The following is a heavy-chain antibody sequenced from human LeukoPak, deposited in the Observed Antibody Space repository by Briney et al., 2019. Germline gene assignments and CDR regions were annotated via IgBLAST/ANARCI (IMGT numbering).Heavy chain of an antibody. CDR2: ISSSRSTI. CDR3: ARESPAFDY. CDR1: GFTLSNYG. J-gene: IGHJ4*02. V-gene: IGHV3-48*01. Sequence: GGSLRLSCAASGFTLSNYGMNWARQAPGKGLEWISYISSSRSTITYADSVRGRFTISKDNAKNSLHLQMDSLRAEDTAVYYCARESPAFDYWGQGILVTVSS.